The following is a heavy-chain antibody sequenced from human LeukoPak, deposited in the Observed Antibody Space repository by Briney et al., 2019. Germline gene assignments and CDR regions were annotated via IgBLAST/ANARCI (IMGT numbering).Heavy chain of an antibody. CDR3: ARGPSGYHNT. CDR2: IKQDGSEK. J-gene: IGHJ4*02. D-gene: IGHD5-12*01. CDR1: GFTFTSYG. V-gene: IGHV3-7*02. Sequence: PGGTLRLSCAASGFTFTSYGMSWVRPAPGKGLEWVANIKQDGSEKYYVDSVKGRFTISRDNAKNSLYLQMNSLRAEDTAVYYCARGPSGYHNTGGQGTLVTVSS.